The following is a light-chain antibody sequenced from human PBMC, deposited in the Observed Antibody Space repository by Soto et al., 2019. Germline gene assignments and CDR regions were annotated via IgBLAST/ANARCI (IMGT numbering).Light chain of an antibody. CDR1: SSNIGAGYD. Sequence: QSVLTQPPSVSGAPGQRVTISCTGSSSNIGAGYDVHWYRQLPGTAPKLLIYANSNRPSGVPDRFSGSKSGTSASLAITGLQAEDEADYYCQSYDSSLSPYVFGTGTKVTVL. V-gene: IGLV1-40*01. J-gene: IGLJ1*01. CDR2: ANS. CDR3: QSYDSSLSPYV.